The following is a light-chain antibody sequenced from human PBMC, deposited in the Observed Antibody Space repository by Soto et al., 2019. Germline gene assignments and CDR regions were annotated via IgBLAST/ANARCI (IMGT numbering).Light chain of an antibody. CDR2: EVS. Sequence: QSVRTQPPSASGSPGQSVTISCTGTSSDVGGYNDYVSWYQQHPGKAPKLMIYEVSKRPSGVPDRFSGSKSGNTASLTVSGLQADDEADYHCSSYAGSDNFVFGTGTKVTVL. J-gene: IGLJ1*01. CDR3: SSYAGSDNFV. CDR1: SSDVGGYNDY. V-gene: IGLV2-8*01.